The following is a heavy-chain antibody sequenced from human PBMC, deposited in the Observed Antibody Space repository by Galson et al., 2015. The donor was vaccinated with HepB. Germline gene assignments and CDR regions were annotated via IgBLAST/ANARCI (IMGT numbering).Heavy chain of an antibody. V-gene: IGHV3-48*04. D-gene: IGHD3-3*01. CDR2: ISSSSTTI. Sequence: SLRLSCAASTFIFSTYSMDWVRQAPGKGLEWVSYISSSSTTIYYADSVKGRFTISRDNAKNSLYLQMNSLRAEDTAVYYCVCLRCYDLKPLDYWGQGTLVTVSS. CDR1: TFIFSTYS. CDR3: VCLRCYDLKPLDY. J-gene: IGHJ4*02.